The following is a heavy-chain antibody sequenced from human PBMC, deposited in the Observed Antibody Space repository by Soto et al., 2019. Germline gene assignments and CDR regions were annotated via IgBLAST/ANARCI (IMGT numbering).Heavy chain of an antibody. Sequence: QVQLQESGPGLVKPSETLSLTCTVSGGSISSYYWSWIRQPPGKGLEWIGYIYYSGSTNYNPSLKRRVTISADTAKNQASLKLSSVTAADTAVYYCAREGPDCSGGSCYLNWFDPWGQGTLVTVSS. CDR3: AREGPDCSGGSCYLNWFDP. D-gene: IGHD2-15*01. J-gene: IGHJ5*02. CDR1: GGSISSYY. V-gene: IGHV4-59*01. CDR2: IYYSGST.